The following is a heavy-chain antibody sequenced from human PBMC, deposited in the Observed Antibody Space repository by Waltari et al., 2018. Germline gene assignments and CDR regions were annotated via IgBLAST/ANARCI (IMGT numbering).Heavy chain of an antibody. CDR2: IQRSGRT. J-gene: IGHJ4*02. CDR3: ARDRGRGIYLDS. Sequence: GASWVRQTPEKGREWIGQIQRSGRTNYNPSFESRVTISIDTSKNQFSLKVTSTTAADTAVYYCARDRGRGIYLDSWGRGTLVTVSP. CDR1: G. V-gene: IGHV4-4*02. D-gene: IGHD2-15*01.